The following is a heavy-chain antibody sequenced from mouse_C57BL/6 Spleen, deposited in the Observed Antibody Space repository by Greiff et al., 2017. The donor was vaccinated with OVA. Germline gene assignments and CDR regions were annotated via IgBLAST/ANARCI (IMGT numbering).Heavy chain of an antibody. Sequence: QVQLQQPGAELVKPGASVKLSCKASGYTFTSYWMQWVKQRPGQGLEWIGEIDPSDSYTNYNQKFKGKATLTVDTSSSTAYMQLSSLTSEDSAVYYCARGGYYNYYAMDYWGQGTSVTVSS. CDR1: GYTFTSYW. CDR2: IDPSDSYT. D-gene: IGHD2-3*01. V-gene: IGHV1-50*01. CDR3: ARGGYYNYYAMDY. J-gene: IGHJ4*01.